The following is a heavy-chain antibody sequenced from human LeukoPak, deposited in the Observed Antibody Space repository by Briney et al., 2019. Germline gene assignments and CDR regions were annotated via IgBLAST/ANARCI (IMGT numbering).Heavy chain of an antibody. CDR1: GYSFTSYW. CDR2: IYPGDSDT. D-gene: IGHD3-22*01. CDR3: ARTTHYYDSSGYYWFDP. J-gene: IGHJ5*02. V-gene: IGHV5-51*01. Sequence: GESLKISCKGSGYSFTSYWIGWVRQMPGKGLEWMGIIYPGDSDTRYSPSFQGQVAISADKSISTAYLQWSSLKASDTAMYYCARTTHYYDSSGYYWFDPWGQGTLVTVSS.